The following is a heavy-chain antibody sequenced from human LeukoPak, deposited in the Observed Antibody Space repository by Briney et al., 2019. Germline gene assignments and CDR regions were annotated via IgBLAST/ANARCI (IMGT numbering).Heavy chain of an antibody. Sequence: PSETLSLTCTVSGGSISSGGYYWSWIRQHPGKGLEWIGYIFYSGSTSYNPSLKSRVTISADTSKNQFSLKLNSVTAADTAVYYCARATTVTTPADYWGQGTLVTVSS. CDR3: ARATTVTTPADY. CDR1: GGSISSGGYY. CDR2: IFYSGST. V-gene: IGHV4-31*03. J-gene: IGHJ4*02. D-gene: IGHD4-17*01.